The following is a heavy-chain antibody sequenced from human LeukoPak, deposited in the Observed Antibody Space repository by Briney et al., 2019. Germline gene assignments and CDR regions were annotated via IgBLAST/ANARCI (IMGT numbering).Heavy chain of an antibody. CDR1: GGSISNYY. Sequence: PSETLSLTRTVSGGSISNYYWSWIRQPPGKGLEWIGYIYYSGSTNYNPSLKSRVTISVDTSKNQFSLKVNSVTAADTAVYYCARDDLQLVRRLGGGTEYYYYYYMDVWGKGTTVTVSS. V-gene: IGHV4-59*01. CDR3: ARDDLQLVRRLGGGTEYYYYYYMDV. CDR2: IYYSGST. J-gene: IGHJ6*03. D-gene: IGHD6-13*01.